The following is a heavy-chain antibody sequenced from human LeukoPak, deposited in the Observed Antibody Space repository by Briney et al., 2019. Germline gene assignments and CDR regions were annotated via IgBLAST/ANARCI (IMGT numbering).Heavy chain of an antibody. CDR3: ARVVAVAGPGLDAFDI. V-gene: IGHV3-21*01. J-gene: IGHJ3*02. CDR1: GFTFSSYW. D-gene: IGHD6-19*01. CDR2: ISSSSSYI. Sequence: QPGGSLRLSCAASGFTFSSYWMSWVRQAPGRGLEWVSSISSSSSYIYYADSVKGRFTISRDNAKNSLYLQMNSLRAEDTAVYYCARVVAVAGPGLDAFDIWGQGTMVTVSS.